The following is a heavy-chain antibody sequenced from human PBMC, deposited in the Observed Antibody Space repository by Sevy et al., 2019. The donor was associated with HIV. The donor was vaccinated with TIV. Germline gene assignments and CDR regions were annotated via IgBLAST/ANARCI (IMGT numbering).Heavy chain of an antibody. Sequence: GGSLRLSCAASGFIFSSYEMHWVRQAPGKGLEWVSYISSSGSSIYPADSVKGQFTISRDNAKNSLYLQMNSLRAEDTALYYCARGPWGDPLDYWGQGTLVTVSS. V-gene: IGHV3-48*03. CDR2: ISSSGSSI. CDR3: ARGPWGDPLDY. D-gene: IGHD2-21*02. J-gene: IGHJ4*02. CDR1: GFIFSSYE.